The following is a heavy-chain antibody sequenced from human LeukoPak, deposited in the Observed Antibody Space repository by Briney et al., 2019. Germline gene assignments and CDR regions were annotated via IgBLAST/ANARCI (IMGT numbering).Heavy chain of an antibody. CDR2: INPNSGGT. CDR1: GYTFTDYY. D-gene: IGHD3-3*01. CDR3: ARGSELNYDFWSGFGYYYYMDV. V-gene: IGHV1-2*02. J-gene: IGHJ6*03. Sequence: ASVKVSCQASGYTFTDYYMHWVRQAPGQGLEWMGWINPNSGGTNYAQKFQGRVTMTRDTSISTAYMELSSLRSEDTAVYYCARGSELNYDFWSGFGYYYYMDVWGKGTTVTVSS.